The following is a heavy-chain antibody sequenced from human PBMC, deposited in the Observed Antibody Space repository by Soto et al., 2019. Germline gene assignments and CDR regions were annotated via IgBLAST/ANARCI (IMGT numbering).Heavy chain of an antibody. J-gene: IGHJ6*02. CDR3: ARLKELGYSPRYYYYGMDV. D-gene: IGHD5-18*01. CDR2: INSDGSST. V-gene: IGHV3-74*01. Sequence: EVQLVESGGGLVQPGGSLRLSCAASGFTFSSYWMHWVRQAPGKGLVWVSRINSDGSSTSYADSVKGRFTISRDNAKNTLYLQMNSLRAEDTAVYYCARLKELGYSPRYYYYGMDVWGQGTTVTVSS. CDR1: GFTFSSYW.